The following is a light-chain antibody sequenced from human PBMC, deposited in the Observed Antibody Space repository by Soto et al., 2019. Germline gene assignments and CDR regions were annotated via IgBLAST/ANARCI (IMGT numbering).Light chain of an antibody. CDR1: SSDIGGYNY. Sequence: QSALTQPASVSGSPGQSITISCTGTSSDIGGYNYVSWYQQHPGKAPKLMIYEVSNRPSGVSNRFSGSKSGNTASLTISGLQAEDEADYCCSSYTSSTPYVVFGGGTKVTVL. V-gene: IGLV2-14*01. CDR2: EVS. CDR3: SSYTSSTPYVV. J-gene: IGLJ2*01.